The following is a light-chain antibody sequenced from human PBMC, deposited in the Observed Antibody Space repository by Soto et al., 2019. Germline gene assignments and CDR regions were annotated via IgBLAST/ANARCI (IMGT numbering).Light chain of an antibody. V-gene: IGKV1-5*01. Sequence: TQSPSSLSASVGDRVTITCRASQSISNWLAWYQQKPGTAPKLLIYHASSLESGVPSRFSGSGSGTEFSLTISSLQPEDFATYYCLCYITYPWTFGQGTKVDIK. CDR1: QSISNW. J-gene: IGKJ1*01. CDR3: LCYITYPWT. CDR2: HAS.